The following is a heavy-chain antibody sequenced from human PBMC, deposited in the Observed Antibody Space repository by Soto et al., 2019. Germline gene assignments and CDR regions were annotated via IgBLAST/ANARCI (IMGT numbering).Heavy chain of an antibody. Sequence: EVQLLESGGGLVQPGGSLRLSCAASGFTFRSYAMTWVRQAPGKGLEWVSSISVSGDSTHYADSVKGRFTISRDNSRNTLYLQMNSLRAEDTAVYYCSKGVTTADYLYVMDVWCQGPTVTVSS. J-gene: IGHJ6*02. CDR3: SKGVTTADYLYVMDV. CDR2: ISVSGDST. D-gene: IGHD3-22*01. CDR1: GFTFRSYA. V-gene: IGHV3-23*01.